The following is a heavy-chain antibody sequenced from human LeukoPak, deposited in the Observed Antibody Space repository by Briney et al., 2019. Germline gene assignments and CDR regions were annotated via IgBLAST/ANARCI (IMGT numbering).Heavy chain of an antibody. D-gene: IGHD6-19*01. V-gene: IGHV1-69*13. CDR2: IIPIFGTA. CDR3: ARVSVAATLWYFDY. Sequence: GASVKVSCKASGGTFSSYAIGWVRQAPGQGLEWMGGIIPIFGTANYAQKFQGRVTITADESTSTAYMALSSLRSEDTAVYYCARVSVAATLWYFDYWGQGTLVTVSS. J-gene: IGHJ4*02. CDR1: GGTFSSYA.